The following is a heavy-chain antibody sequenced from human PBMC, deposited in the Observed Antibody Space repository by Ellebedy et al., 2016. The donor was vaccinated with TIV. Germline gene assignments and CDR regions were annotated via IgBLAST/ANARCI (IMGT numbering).Heavy chain of an antibody. CDR1: GVSISSGDYY. CDR2: IYYSGST. J-gene: IGHJ6*02. V-gene: IGHV4-30-4*01. D-gene: IGHD5-12*01. CDR3: ARERGRYSGYGYYYYYGMDV. Sequence: MPSETLSLTCTVSGVSISSGDYYWSWIRQPPGKGLEWIGYIYYSGSTYYNPSLKSRVTISVDTSKNQFSLKLSSVTAADTAVYYCARERGRYSGYGYYYYYGMDVWGQGTTVTVSS.